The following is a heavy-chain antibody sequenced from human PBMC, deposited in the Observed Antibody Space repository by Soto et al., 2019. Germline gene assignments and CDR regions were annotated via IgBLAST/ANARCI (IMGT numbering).Heavy chain of an antibody. CDR2: IYYSGST. CDR3: ATQEVGGSYVYTFDP. Sequence: PSETLSLTCTVSGGSISSSNYYWGWIRQPPGKGLEWIGSIYYSGSTYYNPSLKSRVTISVDTSKNQFSLKLSSVTAADTAVYYCATQEVGGSYVYTFDPWGQGTLVTLSS. D-gene: IGHD1-26*01. J-gene: IGHJ5*02. V-gene: IGHV4-39*01. CDR1: GGSISSSNYY.